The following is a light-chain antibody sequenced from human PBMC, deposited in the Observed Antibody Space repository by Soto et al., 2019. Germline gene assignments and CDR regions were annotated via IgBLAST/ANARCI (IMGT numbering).Light chain of an antibody. CDR2: GAS. CDR1: QSVSSI. CDR3: QQYNIWPLWT. J-gene: IGKJ1*01. V-gene: IGKV3-15*01. Sequence: EIVMTPYPSTLSVSPGESVTLSCRASQSVSSILAWYQQKPGQAPRLLIYGASTRATGIPARFSGSGSGTEFTLTISSLQSEDFAVYFCQQYNIWPLWTFGQGTKVDIK.